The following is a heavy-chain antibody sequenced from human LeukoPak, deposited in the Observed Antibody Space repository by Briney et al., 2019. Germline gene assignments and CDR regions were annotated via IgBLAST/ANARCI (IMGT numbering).Heavy chain of an antibody. J-gene: IGHJ3*02. Sequence: GGSLRLSCAASGFTFSSYSMNWVRQAPGKGLEWVSSISSSSTYIHYGDSVKGRVTISRDNAKNSLFLQMNSLKTEDTAVYYCTRQQLVPHDAFDIWGQGTMVTVSS. D-gene: IGHD6-13*01. CDR1: GFTFSSYS. CDR3: TRQQLVPHDAFDI. CDR2: ISSSSTYI. V-gene: IGHV3-21*03.